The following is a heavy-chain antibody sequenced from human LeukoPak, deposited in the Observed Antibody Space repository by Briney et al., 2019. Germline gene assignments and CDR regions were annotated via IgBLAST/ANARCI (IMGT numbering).Heavy chain of an antibody. Sequence: ASVKVSCKVSGDIITELAIHWVRQAPGKGLEWMGGFDPEDGETTYAQKFQGRVSMTEDTSTDTAYMEVSSPESDDTAVYYCVAARIDWGRNWFDPWGQGTLLIVSS. V-gene: IGHV1-24*01. D-gene: IGHD3-9*01. J-gene: IGHJ5*02. CDR1: GDIITELA. CDR2: FDPEDGET. CDR3: VAARIDWGRNWFDP.